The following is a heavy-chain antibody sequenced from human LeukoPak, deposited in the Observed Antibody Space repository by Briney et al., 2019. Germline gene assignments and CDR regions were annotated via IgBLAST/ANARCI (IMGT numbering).Heavy chain of an antibody. D-gene: IGHD3-3*01. CDR2: INHSGST. V-gene: IGHV4-34*01. Sequence: SETLSLTCAVYGGSFSGYYWSWIRQPPGKGLEWIGEINHSGSTNYNPSLKSRVTISVDTSKNQFSLKLSSVTAADTAVYYCASSGRPGYDFWSGDAFDIWGQGTMVTVSS. CDR1: GGSFSGYY. J-gene: IGHJ3*02. CDR3: ASSGRPGYDFWSGDAFDI.